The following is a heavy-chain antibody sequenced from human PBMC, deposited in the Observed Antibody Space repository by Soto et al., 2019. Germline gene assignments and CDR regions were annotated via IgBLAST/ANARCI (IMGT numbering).Heavy chain of an antibody. V-gene: IGHV4-39*01. CDR3: ASEAGNSYKNWFDP. Sequence: QLQLQESGPGLVKPSETLSLTCTVSGGSISSSSYYWGWIRQPPGKGLEWIGSIYYSGSTYYNPSLKSRVTISVDTSKNQFSLKLSSVTAADTAVYYCASEAGNSYKNWFDPWGQGTLVTVSS. CDR2: IYYSGST. D-gene: IGHD5-18*01. CDR1: GGSISSSSYY. J-gene: IGHJ5*02.